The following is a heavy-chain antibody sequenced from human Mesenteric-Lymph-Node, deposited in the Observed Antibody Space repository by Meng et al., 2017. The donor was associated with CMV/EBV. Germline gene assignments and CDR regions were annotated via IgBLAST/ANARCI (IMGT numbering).Heavy chain of an antibody. V-gene: IGHV1-2*02. CDR2: INPNSGGT. CDR3: ASLYDFWSGPPSMDV. Sequence: ASVKVSCKASGYTFTGYYMHWVRQAPGQGLEWMGWINPNSGGTNYAQKFQGRVTMTRDTSISTAYMELSRLRSDDTAVYYCASLYDFWSGPPSMDVWGQGTTVTVSS. D-gene: IGHD3-3*01. CDR1: GYTFTGYY. J-gene: IGHJ6*02.